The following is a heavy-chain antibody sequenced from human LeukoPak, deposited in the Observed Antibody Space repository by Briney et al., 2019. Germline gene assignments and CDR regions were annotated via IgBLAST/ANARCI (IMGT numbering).Heavy chain of an antibody. J-gene: IGHJ2*01. CDR3: ARGYYPPRWYFDL. CDR2: IIEKGNA. CDR1: GGSFSSYS. Sequence: KTSETLSLTCAPYGGSFSSYSWSWTWIRQTPEKGLEWIGEIIEKGNANYNPSLKSRVTIDLDTSKNQFSLKLTSMTAADTAMYYCARGYYPPRWYFDLWGRGTLVTVSS. D-gene: IGHD3-10*01. V-gene: IGHV4-34*01.